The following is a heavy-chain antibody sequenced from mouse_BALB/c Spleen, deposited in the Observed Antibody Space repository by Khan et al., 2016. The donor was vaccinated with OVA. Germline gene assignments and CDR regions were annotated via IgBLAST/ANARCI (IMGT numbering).Heavy chain of an antibody. J-gene: IGHJ1*01. V-gene: IGHV1-80*01. CDR2: IYPRDGDT. CDR1: GYAFSSYW. Sequence: QVQLQQSGPELVKPGASMKISCKASGYAFSSYWMNWVKQRPGQGLEWIGRIYPRDGDTNYNGKFKGKATLTADKSSTTAYLQLSSLTSEDSAVYVCAREDVNYRYFDCWGAGTTVTVSA. CDR3: AREDVNYRYFDC.